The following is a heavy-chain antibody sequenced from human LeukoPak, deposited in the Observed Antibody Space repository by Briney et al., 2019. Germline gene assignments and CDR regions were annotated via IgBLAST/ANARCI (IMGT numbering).Heavy chain of an antibody. J-gene: IGHJ4*02. D-gene: IGHD2-15*01. Sequence: PSETLSLTCTVSGGSISSYYWSWIRQPPGKGLEWIGYIYYSGSTNYNPSLKSRVTISVDTSKNQFSLKLSSVTAADTAVYYCARGVVVVAATLQYYFDYWGQGTLVTVSS. CDR2: IYYSGST. CDR1: GGSISSYY. CDR3: ARGVVVVAATLQYYFDY. V-gene: IGHV4-59*01.